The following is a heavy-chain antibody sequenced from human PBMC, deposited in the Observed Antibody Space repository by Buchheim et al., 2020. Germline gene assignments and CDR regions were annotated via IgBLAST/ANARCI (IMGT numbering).Heavy chain of an antibody. Sequence: QVQLVQSGAEVKKPGASVKVSCKASGYTFTSYYMHWVRQAPGQGLEWMGIINPSGGSTSYAQKFQGRVTMTRDTSTSTVYMELSSLRSEDTAVYYCARDRVTVWDQNVPAAMGYWGQGTL. CDR3: ARDRVTVWDQNVPAAMGY. J-gene: IGHJ4*02. CDR1: GYTFTSYY. D-gene: IGHD2-2*01. V-gene: IGHV1-46*01. CDR2: INPSGGST.